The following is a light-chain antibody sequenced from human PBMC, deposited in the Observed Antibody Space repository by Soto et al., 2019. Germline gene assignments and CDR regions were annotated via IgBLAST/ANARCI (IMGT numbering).Light chain of an antibody. J-gene: IGKJ4*01. CDR3: QQYGASLLT. CDR2: HAS. CDR1: QSISSSY. Sequence: ENVLTQSPGTLSLSPGERATLSCRASQSISSSYLAWYQQKPGQTPRLLIYHASNRATGIPDRFSGSGSGTDFTLTISRLEPEDFSVYYWQQYGASLLTFGGGTKVEIK. V-gene: IGKV3-20*01.